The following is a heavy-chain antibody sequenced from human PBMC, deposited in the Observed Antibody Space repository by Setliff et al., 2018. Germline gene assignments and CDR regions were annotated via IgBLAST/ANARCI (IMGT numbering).Heavy chain of an antibody. CDR3: ARLALTGYDSSGYYYALEYYYYMDV. Sequence: GGSLRLSCAASAFSFSTYAMNWVRHTPGKGLEWISYISNSGNSIYYADSVKGRFTISRDNANQSLYLQMNSLRAEDTAVYYCARLALTGYDSSGYYYALEYYYYMDVWGKGTTVTVSS. D-gene: IGHD3-22*01. CDR1: AFSFSTYA. J-gene: IGHJ6*03. CDR2: ISNSGNSI. V-gene: IGHV3-48*03.